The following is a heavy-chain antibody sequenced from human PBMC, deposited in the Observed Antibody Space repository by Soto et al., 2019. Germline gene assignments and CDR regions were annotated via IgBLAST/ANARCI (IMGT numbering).Heavy chain of an antibody. CDR1: GFTFSSYA. J-gene: IGHJ3*02. CDR3: AKDHGTMVRGDLDAFDI. CDR2: ISGSGGST. Sequence: GGSLRLSCAASGFTFSSYAMSWVRQAPGKGLEWVSAISGSGGSTYYADSVKGRFTISRDNSKNTLYLQMNSLRAEDTAVYYCAKDHGTMVRGDLDAFDIWGQGTMVTVSS. D-gene: IGHD3-10*01. V-gene: IGHV3-23*01.